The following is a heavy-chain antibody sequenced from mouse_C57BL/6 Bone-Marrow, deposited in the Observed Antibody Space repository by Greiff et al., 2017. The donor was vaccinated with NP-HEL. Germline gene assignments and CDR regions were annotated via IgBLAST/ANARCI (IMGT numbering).Heavy chain of an antibody. CDR1: GFTFSSYG. J-gene: IGHJ2*01. V-gene: IGHV5-6*01. CDR2: ISSGGSYT. Sequence: EVQRVESGGDLVKPGGSLKLSCAASGFTFSSYGMSWVRQTPDQRLEWVATISSGGSYTYYPDSVKGRFTISRDNAKNTLYLQMSSLKSEDTAMYYCARHYYSNYFDYWGQGTTLTVSS. CDR3: ARHYYSNYFDY. D-gene: IGHD2-5*01.